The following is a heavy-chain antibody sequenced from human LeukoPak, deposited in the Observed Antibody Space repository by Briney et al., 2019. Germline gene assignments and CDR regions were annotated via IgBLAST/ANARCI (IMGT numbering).Heavy chain of an antibody. V-gene: IGHV3-23*01. CDR1: GFTFSNHA. CDR2: ISGTGGAT. CDR3: AKDLGVRTLSGFDF. J-gene: IGHJ4*02. D-gene: IGHD3-10*01. Sequence: PGGSLRLSCAASGFTFSNHAMSWVRQAPGKGPEWVSTISGTGGATYYADSVKGRFTISRDNSKNTLYLQMSTLRAEDTAVYYCAKDLGVRTLSGFDFWGQGTQVTVSS.